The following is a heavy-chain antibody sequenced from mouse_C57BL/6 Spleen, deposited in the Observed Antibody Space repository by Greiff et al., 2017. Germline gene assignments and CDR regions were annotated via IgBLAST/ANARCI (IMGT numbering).Heavy chain of an antibody. J-gene: IGHJ2*01. D-gene: IGHD1-1*01. CDR1: GYTFTSYG. Sequence: VQLQQSGAELARPGASVKLSCKASGYTFTSYGISWVKQRTGQGLEWIGEIYPRSGNTYYNEKFKGKATLTADKSSSTAYMELRSLTSEDSAVYFCARKGYYGSSWNFDYWGQGTTLTVSS. CDR3: ARKGYYGSSWNFDY. CDR2: IYPRSGNT. V-gene: IGHV1-81*01.